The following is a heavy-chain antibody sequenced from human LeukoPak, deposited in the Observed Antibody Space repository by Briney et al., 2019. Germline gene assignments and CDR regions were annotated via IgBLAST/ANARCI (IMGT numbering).Heavy chain of an antibody. J-gene: IGHJ4*02. D-gene: IGHD2-15*01. V-gene: IGHV1-2*02. Sequence: ASVTVSCTASGYTFTSYYMHWVRQAPGQGLEWMGWINPNSGGTNYAQKFQGRVTMTRDTSISTAYMELSRLRSDDTAVYYCARVVVAATVPDYWGQGTLVTVSS. CDR2: INPNSGGT. CDR3: ARVVVAATVPDY. CDR1: GYTFTSYY.